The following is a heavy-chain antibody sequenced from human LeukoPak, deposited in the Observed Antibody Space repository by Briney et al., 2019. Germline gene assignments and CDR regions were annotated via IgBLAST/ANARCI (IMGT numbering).Heavy chain of an antibody. D-gene: IGHD4-17*01. CDR3: ARYLTTLGLDV. CDR1: GFTFSSYA. CDR2: ISSNGGST. V-gene: IGHV3-64*01. Sequence: GGSLRLSCAASGFTFSSYAMHWVRQAPGKGLEYVSAISSNGGSTYYANSVKGRFTISRDNAKNSLYLQMNSLRAEDTAVYYCARYLTTLGLDVWGQGTTVTVSS. J-gene: IGHJ6*02.